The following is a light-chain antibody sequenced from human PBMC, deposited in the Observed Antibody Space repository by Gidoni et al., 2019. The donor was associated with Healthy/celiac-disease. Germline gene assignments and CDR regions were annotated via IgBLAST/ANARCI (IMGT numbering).Light chain of an antibody. Sequence: DIQMTQSPSSLSASVGDRVTITCRASQSISSYLNWYQQKPGKAPKLLIYAASSLQSGVPSRFSGSGSGTDFTITISSLQPEDFANYYCQQSYSTLALTFGGGTKVEIK. CDR1: QSISSY. J-gene: IGKJ4*01. CDR2: AAS. V-gene: IGKV1-39*01. CDR3: QQSYSTLALT.